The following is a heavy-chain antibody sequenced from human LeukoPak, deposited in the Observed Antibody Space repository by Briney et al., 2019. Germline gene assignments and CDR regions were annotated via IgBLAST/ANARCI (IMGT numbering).Heavy chain of an antibody. V-gene: IGHV4-4*02. CDR2: IYHSGST. CDR3: ARDSSSHYYGMDV. Sequence: PSETLSLTCAVSGGSISSNNWWTWVRQPPGKGLEWIGKIYHSGSTNYNPSLKSRVTISVDKSKNQFSLKLSSVTAADTAVYYCARDSSSHYYGMDVWGQGTTVTVSS. CDR1: GGSISSNNW. D-gene: IGHD6-13*01. J-gene: IGHJ6*02.